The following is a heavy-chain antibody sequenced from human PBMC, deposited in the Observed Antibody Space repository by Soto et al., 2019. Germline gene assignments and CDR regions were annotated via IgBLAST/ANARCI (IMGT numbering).Heavy chain of an antibody. D-gene: IGHD3-22*01. Sequence: SVKVSCKASCYSFTTYGMNWVPQAPVQGLEWMGWFNTYTGNPTYAQGFTGRFVFSMDTSASTAYLQISSLKAEDMAMYYCERSIDSSGYYHYFDYWGQGTLVTVYS. CDR3: ERSIDSSGYYHYFDY. CDR1: CYSFTTYG. J-gene: IGHJ4*02. V-gene: IGHV7-4-1*02. CDR2: FNTYTGNP.